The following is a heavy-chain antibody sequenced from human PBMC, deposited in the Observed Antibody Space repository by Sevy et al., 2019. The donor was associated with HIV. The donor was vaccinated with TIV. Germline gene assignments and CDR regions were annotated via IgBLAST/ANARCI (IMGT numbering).Heavy chain of an antibody. V-gene: IGHV4-59*12. D-gene: IGHD3-10*01. J-gene: IGHJ4*02. CDR1: GASMSTYV. CDR3: ATGAGVSKSDF. Sequence: SETLSLTCTVSGASMSTYVWTWIRQPPGKGLEWVGYFFDTGNPNYNPSLSSRVTISGDTSKNQFSLTLSSVTAADTAVYYCATGAGVSKSDFWGQGSLVTVSS. CDR2: FFDTGNP.